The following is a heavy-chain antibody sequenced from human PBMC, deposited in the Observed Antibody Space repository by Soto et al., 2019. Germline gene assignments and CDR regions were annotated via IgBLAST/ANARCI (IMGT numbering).Heavy chain of an antibody. CDR3: ARGGDGYSSGWFDY. Sequence: QVQLVQSGAEVKKPGSSVKVSCTASGGTFSSYTISWVRQAPGQGLEWMGRIIPILGIANYAQKFQGRVTITADKSTSTAYMELSSLRSEDTAVYYCARGGDGYSSGWFDYWGQGTLDTVSS. D-gene: IGHD6-19*01. V-gene: IGHV1-69*02. CDR1: GGTFSSYT. CDR2: IIPILGIA. J-gene: IGHJ4*02.